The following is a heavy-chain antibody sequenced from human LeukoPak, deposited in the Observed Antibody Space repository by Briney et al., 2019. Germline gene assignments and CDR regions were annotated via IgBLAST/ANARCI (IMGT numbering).Heavy chain of an antibody. Sequence: GGSLRLSCAASGFTVSSRYMSWVRQAPGKGLEWVSVVSGSGGSTYYADSVKGRFTVSRDNSKNTVYLQMNSLRAEDAALYYCAKDRYYYSSGSAGSYTIEYWGRGTLVTVSS. CDR3: AKDRYYYSSGSAGSYTIEY. CDR1: GFTVSSRY. J-gene: IGHJ4*02. D-gene: IGHD3-22*01. CDR2: VSGSGGST. V-gene: IGHV3-23*01.